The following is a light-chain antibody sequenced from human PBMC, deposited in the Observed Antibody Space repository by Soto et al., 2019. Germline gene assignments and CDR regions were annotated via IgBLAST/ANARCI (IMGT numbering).Light chain of an antibody. V-gene: IGKV3-15*01. CDR3: QRYNDWPFT. J-gene: IGKJ2*01. CDR1: ESLSTY. CDR2: GAS. Sequence: EIVMTQSPATLSVSPGERVTLSCRASESLSTYLAWYQQKPGQAPRLLIYGASTKATGIPARFSGSGSATDFTLTISSLQSGDFAVYYCQRYNDWPFTFGQGTKLEI.